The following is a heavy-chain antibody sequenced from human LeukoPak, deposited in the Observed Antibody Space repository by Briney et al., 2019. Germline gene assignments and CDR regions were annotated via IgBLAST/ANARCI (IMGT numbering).Heavy chain of an antibody. CDR1: GFTFSSYE. Sequence: GGPLRLSCAASGFTFSSYEMNWVRQAPGKGLEWVSYISSSGSAIYYADSVKGRFTISRDNAKNSLYLQMKSLRAEDTAIYYCAREGAGFCSGTTCPDFDSWGQGTLVTVSS. CDR2: ISSSGSAI. J-gene: IGHJ4*02. CDR3: AREGAGFCSGTTCPDFDS. D-gene: IGHD2-2*01. V-gene: IGHV3-48*03.